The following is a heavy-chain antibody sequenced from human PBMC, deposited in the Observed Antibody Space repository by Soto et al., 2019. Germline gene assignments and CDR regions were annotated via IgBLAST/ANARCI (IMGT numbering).Heavy chain of an antibody. CDR3: APYYYGSGSPFDY. Sequence: HPGGSLRLSCAASGFTFSSYWMSWVRQAPGKGLEWVANIKQDGSEKYYVDSVKGRLTISRDNAKNSLYLQMNSLRAEDTAVYYCAPYYYGSGSPFDYWGQGTLVTVSS. J-gene: IGHJ4*02. D-gene: IGHD3-10*01. CDR2: IKQDGSEK. CDR1: GFTFSSYW. V-gene: IGHV3-7*01.